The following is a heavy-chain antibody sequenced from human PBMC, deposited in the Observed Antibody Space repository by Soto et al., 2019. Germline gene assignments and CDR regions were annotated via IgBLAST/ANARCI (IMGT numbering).Heavy chain of an antibody. D-gene: IGHD3-10*01. CDR1: GYSLSTYW. V-gene: IGHV3-74*03. J-gene: IGHJ6*02. CDR3: AAEHSGLDHGEDYYHWVDD. Sequence: EVQLVESGGGLVQPGGSLRLSCAASGYSLSTYWMHWVRQIPGQGLTWVSRIGPDGSSATYADSVKGRFTISRDNASNGMDLQMNSLRVDDTAVYYWAAEHSGLDHGEDYYHWVDDWGQGTTVTVSS. CDR2: IGPDGSSA.